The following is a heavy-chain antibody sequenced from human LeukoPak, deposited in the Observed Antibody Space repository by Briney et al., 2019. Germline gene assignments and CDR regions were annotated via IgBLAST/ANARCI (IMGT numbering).Heavy chain of an antibody. CDR3: ARGAVGYYGPSPFNY. D-gene: IGHD3-10*01. Sequence: SETLSLTCTVSGGSISSYYWSWIRQPPGKGLEWIGYIYYSGSTNYNPSLKSRVTISVDTSKNQFSLKLSSVTAADTAVYYCARGAVGYYGPSPFNYWGQGTLVTVSP. J-gene: IGHJ4*02. CDR2: IYYSGST. V-gene: IGHV4-59*08. CDR1: GGSISSYY.